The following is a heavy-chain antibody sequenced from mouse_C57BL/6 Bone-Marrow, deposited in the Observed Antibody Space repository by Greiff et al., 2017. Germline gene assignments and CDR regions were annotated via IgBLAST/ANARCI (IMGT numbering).Heavy chain of an antibody. Sequence: QVQLQQSGAELVKPGASVKVSCKASGYTFTSYWMHWVKQRPGQGLEWIGRIHPSDSDTNYNQKFKGKATLTVDKSSSTAYMQLSSLTSEDSAVYYCAISGEWYRFAYWGQGTLVTVSA. CDR3: AISGEWYRFAY. J-gene: IGHJ3*01. V-gene: IGHV1-74*01. CDR2: IHPSDSDT. D-gene: IGHD2-1*01. CDR1: GYTFTSYW.